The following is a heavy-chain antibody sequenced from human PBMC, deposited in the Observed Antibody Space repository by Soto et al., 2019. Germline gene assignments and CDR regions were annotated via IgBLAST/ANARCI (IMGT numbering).Heavy chain of an antibody. V-gene: IGHV1-18*04. J-gene: IGHJ6*02. CDR1: GYTFTSYG. D-gene: IGHD2-2*01. Sequence: ALVKVSCKASGYTFTSYGISWVRQAPGQGLEWMGWISAYNGDTNYAQKLQGRVTMTTDTSTSTAYMELRSLRSDDTAVYYCARVDCSSASCSRGHYYYYGMDVWGQGTTVTVSS. CDR2: ISAYNGDT. CDR3: ARVDCSSASCSRGHYYYYGMDV.